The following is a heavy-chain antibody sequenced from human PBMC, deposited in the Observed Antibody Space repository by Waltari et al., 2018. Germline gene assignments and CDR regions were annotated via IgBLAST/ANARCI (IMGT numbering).Heavy chain of an antibody. CDR2: IYSGGST. CDR1: GFTFSSSA. J-gene: IGHJ4*02. D-gene: IGHD2-21*01. V-gene: IGHV3-23*03. CDR3: AKDTDWYLDY. Sequence: EVQLLESGGGLVQPGGSLSLSCAAAGFTFSSSAMSWVRQAPGKGLEWVSVIYSGGSTSYADSVKGRFTVSNDYSKDTMYLQMDSLRADDTAVYYCAKDTDWYLDYWGQGTLVTVSS.